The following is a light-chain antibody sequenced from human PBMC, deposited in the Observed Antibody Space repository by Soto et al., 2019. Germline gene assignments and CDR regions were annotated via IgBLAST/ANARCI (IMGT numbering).Light chain of an antibody. J-gene: IGLJ2*01. CDR3: AAWDDSLNGRGV. V-gene: IGLV1-44*01. Sequence: QSVLTQPPSASGTPGQGVTISCSGRSSNIGSNTVSWYQQLPGTAPKLLIYNNNQRPSGVPDRFSGSKSGTSASLAISGLQSEDEADYYCAAWDDSLNGRGVFGGGTKLTVL. CDR2: NNN. CDR1: SSNIGSNT.